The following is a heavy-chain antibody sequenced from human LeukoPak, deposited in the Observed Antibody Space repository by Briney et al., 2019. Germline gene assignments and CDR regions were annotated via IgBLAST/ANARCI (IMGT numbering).Heavy chain of an antibody. CDR1: GGSISRSSYY. D-gene: IGHD1-26*01. Sequence: KPSETLSLTCTVTGGSISRSSYYWGWIRQPPGKGLEWIGSIYYSGSTYYNPSLKSRVTISVDTSKNQSSLKLSSVTAADTAVYYCARHPSIVGATAFDYWGQGTLVTVSS. CDR3: ARHPSIVGATAFDY. V-gene: IGHV4-39*01. CDR2: IYYSGST. J-gene: IGHJ4*02.